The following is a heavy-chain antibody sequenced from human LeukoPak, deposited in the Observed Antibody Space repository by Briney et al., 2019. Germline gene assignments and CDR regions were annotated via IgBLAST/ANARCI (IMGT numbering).Heavy chain of an antibody. D-gene: IGHD3-22*01. J-gene: IGHJ4*02. V-gene: IGHV3-48*01. CDR2: ISSSSSTI. CDR1: GFTFSTYS. CDR3: ARDDSSGYDYSPPDY. Sequence: GGSLRLSCAASGFTFSTYSMNCVRQAPGKGLEWVSYISSSSSTIYYADSVRGRFTISRDNARNSLYLQMNSLRAEDTAVYYCARDDSSGYDYSPPDYWGQGTLVTVSS.